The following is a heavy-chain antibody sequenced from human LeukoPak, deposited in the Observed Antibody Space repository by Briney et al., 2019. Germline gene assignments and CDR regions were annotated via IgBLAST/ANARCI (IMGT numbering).Heavy chain of an antibody. D-gene: IGHD6-19*01. CDR3: ARAKGIAVAGRKNYGMDV. CDR2: ISSSGSTI. V-gene: IGHV3-11*01. CDR1: GFTFSDYY. Sequence: GGSLRLSCAAPGFTFSDYYMSWIRQAPGKGLEWVSYISSSGSTIYYADSVKGRFTISRDNAKNSLYLQMNSLRAEDTAVYYCARAKGIAVAGRKNYGMDVWGQGTTVTVSS. J-gene: IGHJ6*02.